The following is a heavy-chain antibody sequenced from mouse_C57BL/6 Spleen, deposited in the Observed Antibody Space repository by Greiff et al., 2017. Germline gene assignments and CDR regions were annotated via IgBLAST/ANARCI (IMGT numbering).Heavy chain of an antibody. CDR2: INYDGSST. CDR3: AREEKSYDYDGLFAY. V-gene: IGHV5-16*01. D-gene: IGHD2-4*01. CDR1: GFTFSDYY. Sequence: EVQLVESEGGLVQPGSSMKLSCTASGFTFSDYYMAWVRQVPEKGLEWVANINYDGSSTYYLDSLKSRFIISRDNAKNILYLQMSSLKSEDTATYYCAREEKSYDYDGLFAYWGQGTLVTVSA. J-gene: IGHJ3*01.